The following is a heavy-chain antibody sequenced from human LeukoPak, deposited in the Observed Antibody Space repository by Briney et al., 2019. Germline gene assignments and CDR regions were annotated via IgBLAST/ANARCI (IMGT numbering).Heavy chain of an antibody. Sequence: GGSLRLSCAASGFTFSSYAMSWVRQAPGKGLEWVSTITKSGDQTHYADSVRGLFTISRDIFKNTLYLQMNSLRAEDTAVYHCVKSAGKDGYRDVFDIWGQGTVVTVSS. D-gene: IGHD5-24*01. CDR1: GFTFSSYA. CDR2: ITKSGDQT. J-gene: IGHJ3*02. V-gene: IGHV3-23*01. CDR3: VKSAGKDGYRDVFDI.